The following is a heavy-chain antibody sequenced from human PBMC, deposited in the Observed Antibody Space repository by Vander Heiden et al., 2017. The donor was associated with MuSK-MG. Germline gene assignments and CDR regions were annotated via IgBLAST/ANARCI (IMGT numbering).Heavy chain of an antibody. Sequence: EVQLVESGGGLVKPGWSLRLSCAASGFTFSSYSMNWVRQAPGKGLEWVSSIRRRRRDIYYADSVKGRFISSRDNAKKSMYMQMNSLRAEDTAGYDCFKIGDVWGKGTTVTVSS. D-gene: IGHD2-21*01. J-gene: IGHJ6*04. CDR2: IRRRRRDI. CDR3: FKIGDV. V-gene: IGHV3-21*01. CDR1: GFTFSSYS.